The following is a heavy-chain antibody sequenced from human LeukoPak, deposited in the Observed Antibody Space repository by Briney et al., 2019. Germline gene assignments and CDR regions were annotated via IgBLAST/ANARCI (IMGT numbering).Heavy chain of an antibody. CDR3: ASISYGSGLIGAFDI. V-gene: IGHV3-21*01. D-gene: IGHD3-10*01. Sequence: PGGSLRLSCAASGFTFSSYSMYWVRQAPGKGLEWVSSISSSSSYIYYADSVKGRFTISRDNAKNSLYLQMNSLRAEDTAVYYCASISYGSGLIGAFDIWGQGTMVTVSS. J-gene: IGHJ3*02. CDR1: GFTFSSYS. CDR2: ISSSSSYI.